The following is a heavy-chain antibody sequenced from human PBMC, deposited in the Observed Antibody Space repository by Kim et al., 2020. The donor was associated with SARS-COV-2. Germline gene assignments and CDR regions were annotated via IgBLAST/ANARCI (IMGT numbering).Heavy chain of an antibody. CDR1: GYSFTSYW. Sequence: GESLKISCKGSGYSFTSYWISWVRQMPGKGLEWMGRIDPSDSYTNYSPSFQGHVTISADKSISTAYLQWSSLKASDTAMYYCARQPGRYCSGGSCHYYYYYGMDVWGQGTTVTVSS. CDR3: ARQPGRYCSGGSCHYYYYYGMDV. J-gene: IGHJ6*02. D-gene: IGHD2-15*01. V-gene: IGHV5-10-1*01. CDR2: IDPSDSYT.